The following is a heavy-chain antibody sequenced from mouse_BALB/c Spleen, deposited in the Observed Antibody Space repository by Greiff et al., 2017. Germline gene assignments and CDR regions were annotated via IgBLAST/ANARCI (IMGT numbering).Heavy chain of an antibody. D-gene: IGHD1-1*01. CDR1: GFSLTSYG. V-gene: IGHV2-9*02. J-gene: IGHJ3*01. Sequence: VMLVESGPGLVAPSQSLSITCTVSGFSLTSYGVHWVRQPPGKGLEWLGVIWAGGSTNYNSALMSRLSISKDNSKSQVFLKMNSLQTDDTAMYYCAREAYGSSSFAYWGQGTLVTVSA. CDR2: IWAGGST. CDR3: AREAYGSSSFAY.